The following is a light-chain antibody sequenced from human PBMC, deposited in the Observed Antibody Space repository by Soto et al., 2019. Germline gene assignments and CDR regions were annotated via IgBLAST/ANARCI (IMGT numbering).Light chain of an antibody. Sequence: DIVMTQSPDSLAVSLGERATINCKSSQSVLYSSNNKNYLGWYQQKQGQPPKLLIYWASTRESGVPDRFSGSGSGTDFTLTISSLQAEDVAVYYCQQYYTTPLTFGVGTKVEI. V-gene: IGKV4-1*01. CDR1: QSVLYSSNNKNY. CDR2: WAS. CDR3: QQYYTTPLT. J-gene: IGKJ4*01.